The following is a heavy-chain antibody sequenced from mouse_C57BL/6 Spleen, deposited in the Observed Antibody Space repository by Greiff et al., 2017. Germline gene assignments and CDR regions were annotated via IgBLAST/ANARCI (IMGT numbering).Heavy chain of an antibody. CDR1: GYAFSSYW. CDR3: ARGGYDYDKGYAMDY. Sequence: VQRVESGAELVKPGASVKISCKASGYAFSSYWMNWVKQRPGKGLEWIGQIYPGDGDTNYNGKFKGKATLTADKSSSTAYMQLSSLTSEDSAVYFCARGGYDYDKGYAMDYWGQGTSVTVSS. D-gene: IGHD2-4*01. CDR2: IYPGDGDT. J-gene: IGHJ4*01. V-gene: IGHV1-80*01.